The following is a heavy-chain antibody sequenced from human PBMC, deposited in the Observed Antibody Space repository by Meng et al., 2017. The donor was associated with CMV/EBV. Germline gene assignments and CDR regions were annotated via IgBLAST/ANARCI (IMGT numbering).Heavy chain of an antibody. J-gene: IGHJ1*01. CDR3: VRDVGGRGYSAD. Sequence: GSLRLSCAASEFIFSNYWMSWVRQAPGKGLEWVANINLDGSEKYSVDSVKGRFTISRDNGKNLLFLQMNSLRAEDSAVYYCVRDVGGRGYSADWGQGTLVTVSS. V-gene: IGHV3-7*01. CDR2: INLDGSEK. D-gene: IGHD5-12*01. CDR1: EFIFSNYW.